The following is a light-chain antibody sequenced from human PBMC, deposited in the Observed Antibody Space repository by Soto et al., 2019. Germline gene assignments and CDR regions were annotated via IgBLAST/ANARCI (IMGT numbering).Light chain of an antibody. Sequence: EVVMTQSPATLSVSPGERATLSCRASQTVSRNLAWYQQRPGQAPRLLIYDISNRASGIPDRFRGSGSGTDFTLTISKLEPEDFTIYYCQQYSTLPTTFGPGTKLDI. CDR2: DIS. CDR3: QQYSTLPTT. CDR1: QTVSRN. V-gene: IGKV3D-15*01. J-gene: IGKJ3*01.